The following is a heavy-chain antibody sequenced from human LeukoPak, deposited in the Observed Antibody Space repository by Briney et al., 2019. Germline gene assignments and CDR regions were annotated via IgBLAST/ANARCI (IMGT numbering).Heavy chain of an antibody. CDR2: IYYSGST. Sequence: KTSETLSLTCTVSGGSISSGGYYWSWIPNHPGKGLEWIGYIYYSGSTYYNPSLKSRVTMSVDTSENQFSLKLSSVTAADTAVYYCATTVGSYFDYWSQGTLVTVSS. CDR1: GGSISSGGYY. CDR3: ATTVGSYFDY. D-gene: IGHD3-16*01. V-gene: IGHV4-31*03. J-gene: IGHJ4*02.